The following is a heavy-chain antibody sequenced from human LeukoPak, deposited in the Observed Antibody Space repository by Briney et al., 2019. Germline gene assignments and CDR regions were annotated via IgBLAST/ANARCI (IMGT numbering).Heavy chain of an antibody. CDR1: GFTFSSYA. J-gene: IGHJ4*02. Sequence: GGSLRLSCAASGFTFSSYAMSWVRQAPGKGLEWVSAISGSGGSTYYADSVKGRLTISRDNSKNTLYLQMNSLRAEDTAVYYCAKDRDSSGTFDYWGQGTLVTVSS. CDR2: ISGSGGST. D-gene: IGHD6-19*01. CDR3: AKDRDSSGTFDY. V-gene: IGHV3-23*01.